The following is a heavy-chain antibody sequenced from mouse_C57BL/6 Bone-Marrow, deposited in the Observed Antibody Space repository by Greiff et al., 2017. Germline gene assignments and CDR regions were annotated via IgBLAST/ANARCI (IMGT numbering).Heavy chain of an antibody. CDR1: GYSFTGYY. CDR2: INPSTGGT. V-gene: IGHV1-42*01. CDR3: ARYYYYYGSSHWYFDV. Sequence: EVKLMESGPELVKPGASVKISCKSSGYSFTGYYMNWVKQSPEKSLEWIGEINPSTGGTTYNQKFQAKATLTVDNSSSTAYMQLKSLTSEDSAVYYCARYYYYYGSSHWYFDVWGTGTTVTVSS. J-gene: IGHJ1*03. D-gene: IGHD1-1*01.